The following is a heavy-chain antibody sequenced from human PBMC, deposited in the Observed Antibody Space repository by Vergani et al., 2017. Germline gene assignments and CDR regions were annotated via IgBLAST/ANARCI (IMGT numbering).Heavy chain of an antibody. CDR2: ISSSSSYI. Sequence: EVQLVESGGGLVKPGGSLRLSCAASGFTFSSYSMNWVRQAPGKGLEWVSSISSSSSYIYYADSVKGRFTISRDNAKNSLYLQMNSLRAEDTAVYYCARDQGDSSDLLDGMDVWGQGTTVTVSS. J-gene: IGHJ6*02. CDR3: ARDQGDSSDLLDGMDV. D-gene: IGHD6-25*01. V-gene: IGHV3-21*01. CDR1: GFTFSSYS.